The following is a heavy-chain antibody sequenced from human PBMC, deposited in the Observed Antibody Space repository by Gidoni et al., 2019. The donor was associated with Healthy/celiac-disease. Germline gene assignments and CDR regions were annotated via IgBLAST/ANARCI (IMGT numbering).Heavy chain of an antibody. CDR3: ARRPADSSGSYYFDY. J-gene: IGHJ4*02. D-gene: IGHD6-19*01. CDR2: ISGSGGST. Sequence: EVQLLESGGCLVQPGGSLRLSCAASGFTFRSYAMSWVRQAPGKGLEWVSAISGSGGSTYYADSVKGRFTISRDNSKNTLYLQMNSMRAEDTAVYYCARRPADSSGSYYFDYWGQGTLVTVSS. V-gene: IGHV3-23*01. CDR1: GFTFRSYA.